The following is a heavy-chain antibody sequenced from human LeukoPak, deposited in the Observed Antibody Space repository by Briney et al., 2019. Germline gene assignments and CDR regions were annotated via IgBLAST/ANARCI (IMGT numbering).Heavy chain of an antibody. D-gene: IGHD1-26*01. J-gene: IGHJ6*02. CDR3: ARVGGSYPYYYYGMDV. V-gene: IGHV3-48*01. CDR1: GFTFSTYA. CDR2: ISPDGRTK. Sequence: GGSLRLSCAASGFTFSTYAMIWVRQAPGKGLEWVSYISPDGRTKYYADSVKGRFTISRDNAKNSLYLQMNSLRAEDTAVYYCARVGGSYPYYYYGMDVWGQGTTVTVSS.